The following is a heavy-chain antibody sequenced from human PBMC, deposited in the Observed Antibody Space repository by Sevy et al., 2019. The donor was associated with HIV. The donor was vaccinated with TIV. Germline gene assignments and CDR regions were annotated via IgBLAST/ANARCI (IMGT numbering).Heavy chain of an antibody. CDR2: IYTSGST. D-gene: IGHD2-2*01. CDR3: ARDSRVVVPAAVYYHGMDV. V-gene: IGHV4-4*07. Sequence: SETLSLTCTVSGGSISSYYWSWIRQPAGKGLEWIGRIYTSGSTNYNPSLKSRVTMSVDTSKNQFSLKLSSVTAADTAVYYCARDSRVVVPAAVYYHGMDVWGQGTTVTVSS. CDR1: GGSISSYY. J-gene: IGHJ6*01.